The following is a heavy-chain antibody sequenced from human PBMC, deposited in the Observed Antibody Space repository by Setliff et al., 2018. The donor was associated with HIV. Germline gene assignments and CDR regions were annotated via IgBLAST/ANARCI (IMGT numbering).Heavy chain of an antibody. CDR1: GGSISSYY. CDR2: FYTSGST. CDR3: AREIWGQVAHVPYGMDV. Sequence: PSETLSLTCTVSGGSISSYYWSWIRQPVGKGLEWIGRFYTSGSTNYNPSLKSRVTMSVDTSKNQFSLKVRYVTAADTAIYYCAREIWGQVAHVPYGMDVWGQGTTVTVSS. J-gene: IGHJ6*02. V-gene: IGHV4-4*07. D-gene: IGHD5-12*01.